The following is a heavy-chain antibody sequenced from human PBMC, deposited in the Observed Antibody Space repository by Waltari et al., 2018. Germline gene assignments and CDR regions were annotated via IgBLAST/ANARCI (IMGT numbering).Heavy chain of an antibody. CDR1: GGPISGYY. V-gene: IGHV4-34*01. D-gene: IGHD6-19*01. CDR2: INHSGST. Sequence: QVQLQQWGAGLLKPSETLSLTCAVYGGPISGYYWSWIRQPPGTGLEWIGEINHSGSTNYNPSLKSRVTISVDTSKNQFSLKLSSVTAADTAVYYCAREEDSSGWYRYYYYGMDVWGQGTTVTVSS. CDR3: AREEDSSGWYRYYYYGMDV. J-gene: IGHJ6*02.